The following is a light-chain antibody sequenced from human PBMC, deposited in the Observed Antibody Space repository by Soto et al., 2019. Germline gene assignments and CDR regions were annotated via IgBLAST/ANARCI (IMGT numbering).Light chain of an antibody. V-gene: IGKV3-11*01. CDR3: QQRSDWPLT. J-gene: IGKJ4*01. CDR2: DAS. Sequence: VMTQSPESLTVSLGERATINCKSSQSVSSYLAWYQQKPGQAPRLLIYDASNRATGIPARFSGSGSGTDFTLTISSLEPEDFAVYYCQQRSDWPLTFGGGTKVDIK. CDR1: QSVSSY.